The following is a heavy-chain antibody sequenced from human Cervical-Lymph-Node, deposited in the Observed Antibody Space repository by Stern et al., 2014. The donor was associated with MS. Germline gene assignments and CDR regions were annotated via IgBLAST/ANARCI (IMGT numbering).Heavy chain of an antibody. J-gene: IGHJ6*02. CDR1: GYTFTSYG. CDR3: ARTYYYDSSGYDYYYYGMDV. CDR2: ISAYNGNT. V-gene: IGHV1-18*01. D-gene: IGHD3-22*01. Sequence: QMQLVQSGAEVKKPGASVKVSCKASGYTFTSYGISWVRQAPGQGLEWMGWISAYNGNTNYAQKLQGRVTMTTDTSTSTAYMELRSLRSDDTAVYYCARTYYYDSSGYDYYYYGMDVWGQGTTVTVSS.